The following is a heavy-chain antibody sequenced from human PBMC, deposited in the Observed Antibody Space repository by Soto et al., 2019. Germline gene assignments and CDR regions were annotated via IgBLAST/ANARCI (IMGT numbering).Heavy chain of an antibody. CDR3: ARRRDGYSFYFYYGMDG. V-gene: IGHV3-30*03. Sequence: GGSLRLSCAASGFTFTSYGMHWVRQAPGKGLEWMALILHDGSAEYYADSVKGRFTISRDNSKNTLYLQMNSLRAEDTAVYYCARRRDGYSFYFYYGMDGWGQGTTVTVSS. CDR2: ILHDGSAE. D-gene: IGHD4-4*01. J-gene: IGHJ6*02. CDR1: GFTFTSYG.